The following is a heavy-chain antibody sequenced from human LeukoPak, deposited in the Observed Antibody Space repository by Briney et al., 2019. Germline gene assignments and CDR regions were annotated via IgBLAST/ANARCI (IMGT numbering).Heavy chain of an antibody. CDR1: GFTFSSYA. CDR3: AREGYSSGWYNAFDI. CDR2: ISSNGGGT. D-gene: IGHD6-19*01. J-gene: IGHJ3*02. Sequence: GGSLRLSCAASGFTFSSYAMYWVRQAPGKGLEYVSAISSNGGGTYYANSVKGRFTISRDNSKNTLYLQMGSLRAEDMAVYYCAREGYSSGWYNAFDIWGQGTMVTVSS. V-gene: IGHV3-64*01.